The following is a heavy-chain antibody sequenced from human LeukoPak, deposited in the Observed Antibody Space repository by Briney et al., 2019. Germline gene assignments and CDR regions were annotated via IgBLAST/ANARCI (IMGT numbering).Heavy chain of an antibody. CDR2: IKSKTDGGTT. V-gene: IGHV3-15*01. D-gene: IGHD5-18*01. Sequence: PGGSLRLSGAASEFTFGNAWMSGFGQPPGKGLNGFALIKSKTDGGTTDYAAPVKGRFTISRDDSKNTLYLQMNSLKTEDTAVYYCTTVGYSYGYYYYYYMDVWGKGTTVTVSS. CDR1: EFTFGNAW. J-gene: IGHJ6*03. CDR3: TTVGYSYGYYYYYYMDV.